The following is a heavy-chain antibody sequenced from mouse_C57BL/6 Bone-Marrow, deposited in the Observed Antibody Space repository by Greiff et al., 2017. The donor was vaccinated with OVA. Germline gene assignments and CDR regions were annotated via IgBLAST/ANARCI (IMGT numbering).Heavy chain of an antibody. CDR1: GYTFTSYW. V-gene: IGHV1-52*01. D-gene: IGHD5-1-1*01. Sequence: QVQLQQPGAELVRPGSSVKLSCKASGYTFTSYWMHWVKQRPIQGLEWIGNIDPSDSETHYNQKFKDKDTLTVDKSSSTAYMQLSSLTSEDSAVYYGARSGNTYYFDYWGQGTTLTVSS. J-gene: IGHJ2*01. CDR3: ARSGNTYYFDY. CDR2: IDPSDSET.